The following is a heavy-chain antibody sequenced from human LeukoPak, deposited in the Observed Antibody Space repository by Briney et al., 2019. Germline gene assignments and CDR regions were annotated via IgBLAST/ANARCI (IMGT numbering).Heavy chain of an antibody. D-gene: IGHD3-10*01. J-gene: IGHJ5*02. CDR2: VYYTGST. V-gene: IGHV4-39*01. Sequence: SETLSLTCTVSGDSVTSGTFYWAWLRQPPGKGLEWIATVYYTGSTYYNPSLKSRVTISIDTSKNQFSLKLRSVVAPGTAVYYCARHSGSGSLSRPFDPWGQGTLVTVSS. CDR3: ARHSGSGSLSRPFDP. CDR1: GDSVTSGTFY.